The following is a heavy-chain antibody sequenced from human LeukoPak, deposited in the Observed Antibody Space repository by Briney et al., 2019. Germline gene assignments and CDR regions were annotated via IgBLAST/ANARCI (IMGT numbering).Heavy chain of an antibody. CDR1: GGSFSGYY. Sequence: SETLSLTCAVYGGSFSGYYWSWIRQPPGKGLEWIGEINHSGSTNYNPSLKSRVTISVDTSKNQFSLKLSSVTAADTAVYYCARVTWQQLKKTRVNTALNWFDPWGQGTLVTVSS. V-gene: IGHV4-34*01. D-gene: IGHD6-13*01. J-gene: IGHJ5*02. CDR3: ARVTWQQLKKTRVNTALNWFDP. CDR2: INHSGST.